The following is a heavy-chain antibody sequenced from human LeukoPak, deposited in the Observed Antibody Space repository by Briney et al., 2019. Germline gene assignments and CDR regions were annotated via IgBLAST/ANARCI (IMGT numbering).Heavy chain of an antibody. J-gene: IGHJ4*02. CDR3: AKEQGGTMVRGVIMS. Sequence: GRSLRLSCAASGFTFDDYAMHWVRQAPGKGLEWVSGISWNSGSIGYADSVKGRFTISRDNAKNSLYLQMNSLRAEDTALYYCAKEQGGTMVRGVIMSWGQGTLVTVSS. CDR1: GFTFDDYA. CDR2: ISWNSGSI. D-gene: IGHD3-10*01. V-gene: IGHV3-9*01.